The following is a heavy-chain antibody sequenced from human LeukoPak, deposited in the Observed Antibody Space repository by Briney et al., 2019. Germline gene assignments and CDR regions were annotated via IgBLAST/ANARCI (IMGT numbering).Heavy chain of an antibody. Sequence: GGSLRLSCAASGFTFSSYEMNWVRQAPGKGLEWVSYISSSGSTTYYADSVKGRFTISRDNAKNSLYPQMNSLRAEDTAVYYCARGNGGNSCLDYWGQGTLVTVSS. CDR1: GFTFSSYE. CDR3: ARGNGGNSCLDY. V-gene: IGHV3-48*03. CDR2: ISSSGSTT. J-gene: IGHJ4*02. D-gene: IGHD4-23*01.